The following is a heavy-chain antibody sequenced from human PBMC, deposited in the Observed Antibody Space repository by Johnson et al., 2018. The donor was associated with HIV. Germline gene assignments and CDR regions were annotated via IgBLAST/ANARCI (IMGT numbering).Heavy chain of an antibody. J-gene: IGHJ3*02. Sequence: QVQLVESGGGLVRPGGSLRLSWAPSTFSVSSNSMTWVRQAPGKGLEWVAFIRYDGSSTYYADSVKGRFTISRDNVKNTLYLQMNSLRAEDTAVYYCARERASSAFDIWGQGTMVTVSS. CDR1: TFSVSSNS. V-gene: IGHV3-30*02. CDR3: ARERASSAFDI. CDR2: IRYDGSST.